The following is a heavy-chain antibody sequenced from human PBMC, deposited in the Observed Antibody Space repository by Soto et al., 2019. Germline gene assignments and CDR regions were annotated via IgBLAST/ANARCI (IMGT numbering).Heavy chain of an antibody. Sequence: SETLSLTCAVSSGSISSSNWWSWVRQPPGKGLEWIGEIYHSGSTNYNPSLKSRVTISVDKSKNQFSLKLSSVTAADTAVYYCARLNIVVVPAAMPAWYMDVWGKGTTVTVSS. CDR2: IYHSGST. V-gene: IGHV4-4*02. CDR3: ARLNIVVVPAAMPAWYMDV. J-gene: IGHJ6*03. CDR1: SGSISSSNW. D-gene: IGHD2-2*01.